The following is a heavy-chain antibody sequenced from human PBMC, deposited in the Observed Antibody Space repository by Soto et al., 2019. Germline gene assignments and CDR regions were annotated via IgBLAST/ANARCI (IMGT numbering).Heavy chain of an antibody. V-gene: IGHV1-18*01. CDR2: ISASNGNT. D-gene: IGHD6-13*01. J-gene: IGHJ3*02. Sequence: QVQLVQSGAEVKKPGASVKVSCKASGYTFTSYGISWVRQAPGPGLEWMGWISASNGNTNYAQKLQGRVTMTTDTSTSTAYMELMSLRSDDTAAYYCARDLALIAAAGTEVAFDIWGQGTMVTVSS. CDR1: GYTFTSYG. CDR3: ARDLALIAAAGTEVAFDI.